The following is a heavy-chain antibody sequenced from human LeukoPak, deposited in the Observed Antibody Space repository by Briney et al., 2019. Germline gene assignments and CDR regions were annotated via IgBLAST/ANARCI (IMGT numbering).Heavy chain of an antibody. V-gene: IGHV3-48*01. D-gene: IGHD6-13*01. CDR3: ARRAYSSSWRIDY. CDR2: ISSSSSTI. CDR1: GFTFSSYS. J-gene: IGHJ4*02. Sequence: GGSLRLSCAASGFTFSSYSMNWVRQAPGKGLEWVSYISSSSSTIYYADSVKGRFTISRDNAKNSLYLQMNSLRAEDTAVYYCARRAYSSSWRIDYWGQGTPVTVSS.